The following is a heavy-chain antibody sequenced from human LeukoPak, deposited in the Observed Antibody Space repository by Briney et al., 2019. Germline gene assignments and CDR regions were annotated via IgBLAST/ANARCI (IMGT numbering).Heavy chain of an antibody. Sequence: GGSLRLSCAASGVSFRSYSMNTVRDTPGKRLWWGSSICSSSSYIYYADSVKGRFTISRDNAKDSLYLQMNSLRAEDTAVYYCARDRPRGWFGGGPLWGQGTLVTVSS. V-gene: IGHV3-21*01. D-gene: IGHD3-10*01. CDR3: ARDRPRGWFGGGPL. J-gene: IGHJ4*02. CDR1: GVSFRSYS. CDR2: ICSSSSYI.